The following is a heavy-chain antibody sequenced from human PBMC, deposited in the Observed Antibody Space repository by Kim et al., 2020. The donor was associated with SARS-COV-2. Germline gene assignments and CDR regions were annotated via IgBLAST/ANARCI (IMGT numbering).Heavy chain of an antibody. Sequence: SETLSLTCTFSGGSISSSSYDGGWIRQPRWKGLEWIGSIYYSGSTYYNPSLKSRVTISVDTSKNQLSLKLSSVTAADTAVYYCARLYYYDSSGYYYFDYWGQGALVTVSS. J-gene: IGHJ4*02. CDR1: GGSISSSSYD. CDR2: IYYSGST. CDR3: ARLYYYDSSGYYYFDY. D-gene: IGHD3-22*01. V-gene: IGHV4-39*01.